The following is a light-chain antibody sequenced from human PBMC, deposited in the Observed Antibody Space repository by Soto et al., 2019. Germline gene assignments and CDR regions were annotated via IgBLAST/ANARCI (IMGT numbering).Light chain of an antibody. V-gene: IGKV1-5*01. Sequence: LQMTQSPSTLSASVGDRVTITCRADQSITRWLAWFKQKPGKAPSLLIYDATNLQPGVPSRFRGSGSGTEFTLTISSLQPDDFATYYCQQYNGYSHSFGQGTKVDIK. CDR3: QQYNGYSHS. J-gene: IGKJ2*01. CDR2: DAT. CDR1: QSITRW.